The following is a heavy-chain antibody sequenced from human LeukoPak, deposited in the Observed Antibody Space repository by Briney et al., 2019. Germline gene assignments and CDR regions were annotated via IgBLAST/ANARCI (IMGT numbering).Heavy chain of an antibody. V-gene: IGHV1-2*06. CDR3: VTSFDYSDFY. J-gene: IGHJ4*02. CDR2: INPNTGGT. D-gene: IGHD4-11*01. CDR1: GYTFTNFY. Sequence: ASVKVSRKASGYTFTNFYIHWARQAPGQGLEWMGRINPNTGGTNFAQKFQDRVTVTRDTSISTAYLELSSLTSGDTAVYHCVTSFDYSDFYWGQGTLVTVS.